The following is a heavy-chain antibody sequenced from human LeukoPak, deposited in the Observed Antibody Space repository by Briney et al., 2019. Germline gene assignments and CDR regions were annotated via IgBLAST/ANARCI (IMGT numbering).Heavy chain of an antibody. J-gene: IGHJ4*02. Sequence: SETLSLTCTVSGGSVSSGSYYWSWIRQPPGKGLEWIGYIYYSGSTNYNPSLKSRVTISVDTSKNQFSLKLSSVTAADTAVYYRAIGYDSSGIDYWGQGTLVTVSS. CDR3: AIGYDSSGIDY. CDR1: GGSVSSGSYY. D-gene: IGHD3-22*01. V-gene: IGHV4-61*01. CDR2: IYYSGST.